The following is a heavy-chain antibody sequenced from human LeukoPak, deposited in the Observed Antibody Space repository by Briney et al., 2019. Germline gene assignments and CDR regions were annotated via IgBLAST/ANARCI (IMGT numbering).Heavy chain of an antibody. CDR1: GFPVSDNY. J-gene: IGHJ4*02. V-gene: IGHV3-66*01. Sequence: GGSLRPSCAASGFPVSDNYMTWVRQAPGKGLEWVSVIYNGGSTNYADSVKGRFTISRDNSKNTLYLQMDSLRVEDTAVYYCARWPTMGGRWGQGTLVTVSS. CDR3: ARWPTMGGR. D-gene: IGHD3-16*01. CDR2: IYNGGST.